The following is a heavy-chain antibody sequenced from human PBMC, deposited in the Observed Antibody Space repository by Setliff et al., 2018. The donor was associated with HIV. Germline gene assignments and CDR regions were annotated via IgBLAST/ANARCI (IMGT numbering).Heavy chain of an antibody. J-gene: IGHJ4*02. Sequence: GGSLRLSCAASGFTFSSYWMHWVRQAPGKGLVWVSRINSDGSSTSYADSVKGRFTISRDNAKNTLYLQMNSLRAEDTGVYYCASARIPTGGTSTSFDFWGQGALVTVSS. V-gene: IGHV3-74*01. CDR1: GFTFSSYW. D-gene: IGHD1-1*01. CDR2: INSDGSST. CDR3: ASARIPTGGTSTSFDF.